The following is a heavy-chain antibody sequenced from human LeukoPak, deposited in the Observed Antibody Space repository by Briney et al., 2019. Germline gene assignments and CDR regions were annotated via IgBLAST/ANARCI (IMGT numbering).Heavy chain of an antibody. CDR2: IYHSGST. Sequence: PSGTLSLTCAVSGGSISSSNWWSWVRQPPGKGLEWIGEIYHSGSTNYNPSLKSRVTISVDKSKNQFSLKLSSVTAADTAVYYCARQPPPSIAAAGSGAFDIWGQGTMVTVSS. CDR1: GGSISSSNW. J-gene: IGHJ3*02. V-gene: IGHV4-4*02. D-gene: IGHD6-13*01. CDR3: ARQPPPSIAAAGSGAFDI.